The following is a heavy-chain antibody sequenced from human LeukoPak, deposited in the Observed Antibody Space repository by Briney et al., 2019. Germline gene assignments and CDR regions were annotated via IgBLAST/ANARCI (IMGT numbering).Heavy chain of an antibody. CDR1: GFTFSDFW. V-gene: IGHV3-7*01. J-gene: IGHJ4*02. Sequence: GGSLRLSCATSGFTFSDFWLTWVRQAPGKGLEWVASIKEDGTERHYVDFVEGRFAVSRDNAKKSMFLQMNSLRAEDTAVYYCAKDKSPNWNFANYWGQGTLVTISS. CDR3: AKDKSPNWNFANY. D-gene: IGHD1-7*01. CDR2: IKEDGTER.